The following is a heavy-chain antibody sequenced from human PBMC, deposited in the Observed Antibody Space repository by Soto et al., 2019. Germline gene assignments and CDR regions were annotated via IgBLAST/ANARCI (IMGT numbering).Heavy chain of an antibody. J-gene: IGHJ4*02. CDR3: ARDSAYYYDSSGQYYFDY. CDR1: GGTFSSYA. CDR2: IIPIFGTA. D-gene: IGHD3-22*01. Sequence: SVKVSCKASGGTFSSYAISWVRQAPGQGLEWMGGIIPIFGTANYAQKFQGRVTITADESTSTAYMELSSLRSEDTTVYYCARDSAYYYDSSGQYYFDYWGQGTLVTVSS. V-gene: IGHV1-69*13.